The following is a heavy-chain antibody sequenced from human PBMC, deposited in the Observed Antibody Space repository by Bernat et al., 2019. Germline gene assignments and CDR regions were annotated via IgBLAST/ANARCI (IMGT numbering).Heavy chain of an antibody. CDR2: INHSGST. V-gene: IGHV4-34*01. CDR3: ARGLNYDQIVVVTAITYYYGMDV. D-gene: IGHD2-21*02. CDR1: GGSSSCYY. Sequence: QVQLQQWGAGLLKPSETLSLTCAVYGGSSSCYYWSWIRQPPGKWLEWIGEINHSGSTNYNPSLKSRVTISVDTSKNQFSLKLSSVTAADTAVYYCARGLNYDQIVVVTAITYYYGMDVWGQGTTVTVSS. J-gene: IGHJ6*02.